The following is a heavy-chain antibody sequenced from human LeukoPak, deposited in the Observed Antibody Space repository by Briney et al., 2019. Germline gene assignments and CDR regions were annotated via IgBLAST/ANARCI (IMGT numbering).Heavy chain of an antibody. Sequence: SETLPLTCAVYGGSFSGYYWSWIRQPPGKGLEWIGEINHSGSTNYNPSLKSRVTISVDTSKNQFSLKLSSVTVADTAVYYCASARELPSLDPPGDYWGQGTLVTVSS. D-gene: IGHD1-26*01. CDR1: GGSFSGYY. V-gene: IGHV4-34*01. CDR2: INHSGST. CDR3: ASARELPSLDPPGDY. J-gene: IGHJ4*02.